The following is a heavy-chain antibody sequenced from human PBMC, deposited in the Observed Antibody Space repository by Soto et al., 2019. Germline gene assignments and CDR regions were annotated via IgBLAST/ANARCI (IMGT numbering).Heavy chain of an antibody. CDR1: GFTFSTYG. V-gene: IGHV3-33*01. J-gene: IGHJ5*02. Sequence: GGSLRLSCAASGFTFSTYGMHWVRQAPGKGLVWVAVIWYDGSNKYYADSVQGRFTISRDNSKNTLYLQMNSLRAEDTAVYYCARERNDFWGGLNWFDPWGQGTLVTVSS. CDR2: IWYDGSNK. D-gene: IGHD3-3*01. CDR3: ARERNDFWGGLNWFDP.